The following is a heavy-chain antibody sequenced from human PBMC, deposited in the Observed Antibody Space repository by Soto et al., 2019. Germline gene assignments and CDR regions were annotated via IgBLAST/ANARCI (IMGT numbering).Heavy chain of an antibody. CDR3: VRGRIGYYGRRYEDS. D-gene: IGHD1-26*01. CDR2: VYSSGST. Sequence: SETLSLTCTVSGGSLSSYYWNWIRQPPGQGLEWIGYVYSSGSTIYNPSLESRVTISVDTSKNQFSLKMSSVTAADTAIYYCVRGRIGYYGRRYEDSWGQGTLVTVS. V-gene: IGHV4-59*01. CDR1: GGSLSSYY. J-gene: IGHJ4*02.